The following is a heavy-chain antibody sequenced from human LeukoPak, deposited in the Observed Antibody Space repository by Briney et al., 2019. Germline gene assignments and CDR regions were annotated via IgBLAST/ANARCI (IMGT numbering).Heavy chain of an antibody. CDR1: RFTFSTHA. CDR2: ISYDGRNK. Sequence: GGSLRLSCAASRFTFSTHAMHWVRQAPGKGLEWVAVISYDGRNKYYADSVKGRFTISRDNSKNTPYLQMNSLRAEDTAVYYCARDRMSYCVGDCHIVGHWGLGTLVIVSS. CDR3: ARDRMSYCVGDCHIVGH. J-gene: IGHJ4*02. D-gene: IGHD2-21*02. V-gene: IGHV3-30*04.